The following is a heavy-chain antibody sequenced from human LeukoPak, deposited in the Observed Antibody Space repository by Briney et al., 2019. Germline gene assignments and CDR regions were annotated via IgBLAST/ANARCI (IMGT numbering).Heavy chain of an antibody. J-gene: IGHJ4*02. Sequence: ASAKVSCKVSGYTLTELSMHWVRQAPGKGLEWMGGFDPEDGETIYAQKFQGRVTMTEDTSTDTAYMELSSLRSEDTAVYYCAIGSVYSSSSGIDYWGQGTLVTVSS. CDR1: GYTLTELS. CDR2: FDPEDGET. V-gene: IGHV1-24*01. CDR3: AIGSVYSSSSGIDY. D-gene: IGHD6-6*01.